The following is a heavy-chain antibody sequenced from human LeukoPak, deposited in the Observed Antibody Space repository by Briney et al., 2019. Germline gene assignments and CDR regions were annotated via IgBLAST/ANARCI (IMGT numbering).Heavy chain of an antibody. V-gene: IGHV1-18*01. CDR3: ARDFGTTVTTNYYYYGMDV. CDR1: GYTFTSYD. J-gene: IGHJ6*02. CDR2: ISAYNGNT. Sequence: ASVKVSCKASGYTFTSYDISWVRQAPGQGLEWMGWISAYNGNTNYAQKLQGRVTMTTDTSTSTAYMELRSLRSDDTAVYYCARDFGTTVTTNYYYYGMDVWGQGTTVTVSS. D-gene: IGHD4-17*01.